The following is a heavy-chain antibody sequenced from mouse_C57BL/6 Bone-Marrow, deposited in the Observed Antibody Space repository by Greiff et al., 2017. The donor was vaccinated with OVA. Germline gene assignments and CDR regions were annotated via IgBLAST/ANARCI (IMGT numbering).Heavy chain of an antibody. J-gene: IGHJ2*01. D-gene: IGHD1-1*01. V-gene: IGHV1-81*01. Sequence: QVHVKQSGAELARPGASVKLSCKASGYTFTSYGISWVKQRTGQGLEWIGEIYPRSGNTYYNEKFKGKATLTADKSSSTAYMELRSLTSEDSAVYFCARKGLLRYFDYWGQGTTLTVSS. CDR3: ARKGLLRYFDY. CDR2: IYPRSGNT. CDR1: GYTFTSYG.